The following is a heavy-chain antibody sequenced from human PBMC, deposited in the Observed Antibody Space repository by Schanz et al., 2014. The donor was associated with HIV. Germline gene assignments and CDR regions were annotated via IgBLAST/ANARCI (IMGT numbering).Heavy chain of an antibody. CDR3: ARDRVVRGVFDY. V-gene: IGHV3-21*05. CDR2: ISTSSNNL. Sequence: EVQLVESGGGLVKPGGSLRLSCAGSGFTFSTYGMHWVRQAPGKGLEWISYISTSSNNLFYADSVMGRFTISRDNARKSLYLQMSSLRDEDSAVYYCARDRVVRGVFDYWGLGALVTVSS. CDR1: GFTFSTYG. D-gene: IGHD3-10*01. J-gene: IGHJ4*02.